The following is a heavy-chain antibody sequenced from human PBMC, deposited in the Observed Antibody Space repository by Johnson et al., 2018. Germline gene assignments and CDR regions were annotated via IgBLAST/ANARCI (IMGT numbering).Heavy chain of an antibody. CDR2: IWSDGSNK. D-gene: IGHD6-13*01. J-gene: IGHJ6*02. CDR1: GFTFSSYG. V-gene: IGHV3-33*06. Sequence: QVQLVESGGGVVQPGRSLRLSCAASGFTFSSYGMHWVRQAPGKGLEWVAVIWSDGSNKYYADSVKGRFTISRDNSKNTLYLQMNSLRAEDTAVYYCAKDAYSSSWVSSYYYGMDVWGQGTTVTVSS. CDR3: AKDAYSSSWVSSYYYGMDV.